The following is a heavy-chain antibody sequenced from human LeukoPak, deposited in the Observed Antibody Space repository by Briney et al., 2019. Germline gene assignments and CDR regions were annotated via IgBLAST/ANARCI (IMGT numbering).Heavy chain of an antibody. D-gene: IGHD5-24*01. CDR3: ARQGRWLQLFDY. CDR2: IYYSGST. V-gene: IGHV4-39*01. CDR1: GGSISSSSFY. Sequence: SETLSLTCTVSGGSISSSSFYWGWIRQPPGKGLEWIGSIYYSGSTYYNPSLKSRVTISVDTSKNQFSLKLSSVTAADTAVYYRARQGRWLQLFDYWGQGTLVTVSS. J-gene: IGHJ4*02.